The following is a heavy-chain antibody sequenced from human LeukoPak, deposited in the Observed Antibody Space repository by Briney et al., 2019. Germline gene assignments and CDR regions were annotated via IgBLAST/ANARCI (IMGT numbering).Heavy chain of an antibody. CDR1: GFTFNNYW. CDR3: ARRGTGHGMDV. V-gene: IGHV3-74*01. Sequence: GGSLRLSCAASGFTFNNYWIHWVRQVPGKGLVWASRINNDGSSASYVDSVKGRFTISRDNAKNTLFLQMNSLRAEDTAVYYCARRGTGHGMDVWGQGTTVIVSS. J-gene: IGHJ6*02. CDR2: INNDGSSA. D-gene: IGHD1-1*01.